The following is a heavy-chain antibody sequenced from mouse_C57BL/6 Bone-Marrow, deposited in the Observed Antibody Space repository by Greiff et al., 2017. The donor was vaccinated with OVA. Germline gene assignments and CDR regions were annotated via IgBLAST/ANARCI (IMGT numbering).Heavy chain of an antibody. V-gene: IGHV1-15*01. J-gene: IGHJ2*01. D-gene: IGHD2-1*01. CDR1: GYTFTDYE. CDR2: IDPETGGT. Sequence: VQLQQPGAELVRPGASVTLSCKASGYTFTDYEMHWVKQTPVHGLEWIGAIDPETGGTAYNQKFKGKAILTADKSSSTAYMELRSLTSEDSAVYYCTRSPNYGSYPYCFDYWGQGTTLTVSS. CDR3: TRSPNYGSYPYCFDY.